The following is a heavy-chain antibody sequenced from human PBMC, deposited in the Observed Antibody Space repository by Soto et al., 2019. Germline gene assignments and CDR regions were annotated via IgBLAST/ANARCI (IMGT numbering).Heavy chain of an antibody. V-gene: IGHV4-39*01. CDR3: ARQRTTVVTQAYFDH. D-gene: IGHD2-21*02. Sequence: SETLSLTCIVSGESIISSSYYWGWIRQPPGKGSEWIGSIYYSGRTYYNPSFKSRVTISIDTSKNQFSLKLSSVTATDTAVYYCARQRTTVVTQAYFDHWGQGALVTVSS. CDR1: GESIISSSYY. J-gene: IGHJ4*02. CDR2: IYYSGRT.